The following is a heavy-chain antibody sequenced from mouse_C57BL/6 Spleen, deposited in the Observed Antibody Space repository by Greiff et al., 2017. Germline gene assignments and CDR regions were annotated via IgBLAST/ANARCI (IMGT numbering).Heavy chain of an antibody. J-gene: IGHJ2*01. CDR3: ARMVTTDFDY. CDR2: IDPSDSYT. V-gene: IGHV1-59*01. D-gene: IGHD2-2*01. CDR1: GYTFTSYW. Sequence: QVQLQQPGAELVRPGTSVKLSCKASGYTFTSYWMHWVKQSPGQGLEWIGVIDPSDSYTNYNQKFKGKATLTVDTSSSTAYMQLSSLTSEDSAVYYCARMVTTDFDYWGQGTTLTVSS.